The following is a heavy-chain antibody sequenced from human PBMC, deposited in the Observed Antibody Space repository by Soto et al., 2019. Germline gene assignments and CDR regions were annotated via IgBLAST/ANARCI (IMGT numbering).Heavy chain of an antibody. V-gene: IGHV4-30-4*01. CDR3: ARVTQYDFWSGLDY. J-gene: IGHJ4*02. CDR2: IYYSGST. Sequence: TLFLTCTVSGGSISSGDYYWSWIRQPPGKGLEWIGYIYYSGSTYYNPSLKSRVTISVDTSKNQFSLKLSSVTAADTAVYYCARVTQYDFWSGLDYWGQGTLVTVSS. D-gene: IGHD3-3*01. CDR1: GGSISSGDYY.